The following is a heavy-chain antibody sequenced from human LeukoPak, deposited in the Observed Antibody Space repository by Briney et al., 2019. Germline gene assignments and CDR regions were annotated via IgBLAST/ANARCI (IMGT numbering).Heavy chain of an antibody. CDR1: GGSFSGYY. CDR3: ARVMATISRDFDY. V-gene: IGHV4-34*01. CDR2: INHSGST. J-gene: IGHJ4*02. Sequence: SETLSLTCAVYGGSFSGYYWSWIRQPPGKGLEWIGEINHSGSTNYNPSLKSRVTISVDTSKNQFSLKLSSATAADTAVYYCARVMATISRDFDYWGQGTLVTVSS. D-gene: IGHD5-24*01.